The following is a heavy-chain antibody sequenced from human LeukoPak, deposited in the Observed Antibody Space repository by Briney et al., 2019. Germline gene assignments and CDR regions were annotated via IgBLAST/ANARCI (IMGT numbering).Heavy chain of an antibody. CDR2: FYSSKRT. Sequence: PSETLSLTCTVSGDSLNSGSRLWRWVRQPGGKGLEWIGHFYSSKRTTYHHDLESRVTISGDTAKNQFSLKLDSVTAADTAVYFCARCMSELDYGDYAYYYHMDVWGKGTTVTVSS. J-gene: IGHJ6*04. D-gene: IGHD4-17*01. V-gene: IGHV4-61*09. CDR3: ARCMSELDYGDYAYYYHMDV. CDR1: GDSLNSGSRL.